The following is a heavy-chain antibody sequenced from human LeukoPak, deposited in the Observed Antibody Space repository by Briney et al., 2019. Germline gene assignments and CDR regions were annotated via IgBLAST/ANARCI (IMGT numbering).Heavy chain of an antibody. Sequence: SETLSLTCTVSGGSISSSSYYWGWIRQPPGKGLEWIGYIYYSGSTNYNPSLKSRVTISVDTSKNQFSLKLSSVTAADTAVYYCARYSGSYWWFDPWGQGTLVTVSS. CDR3: ARYSGSYWWFDP. J-gene: IGHJ5*02. D-gene: IGHD1-26*01. CDR2: IYYSGST. V-gene: IGHV4-61*05. CDR1: GGSISSSSYY.